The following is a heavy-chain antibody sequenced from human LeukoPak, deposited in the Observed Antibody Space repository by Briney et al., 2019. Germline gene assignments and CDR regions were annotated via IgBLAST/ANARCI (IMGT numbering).Heavy chain of an antibody. J-gene: IGHJ4*02. D-gene: IGHD3-10*01. V-gene: IGHV1-18*01. CDR2: ISAYNGNT. Sequence: ASVKVSCKASGGTFSSYAISWVRQAPGQGLEWMGWISAYNGNTNYAQKLQGRVTMTTDTSTSTAYMELRSLRSDDTAVYYCASDLWFGELWCRYWGQGTLVTVSS. CDR1: GGTFSSYA. CDR3: ASDLWFGELWCRY.